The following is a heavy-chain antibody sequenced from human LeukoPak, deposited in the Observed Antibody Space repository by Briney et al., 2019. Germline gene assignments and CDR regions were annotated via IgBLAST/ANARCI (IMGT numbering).Heavy chain of an antibody. CDR2: INPNSGGT. CDR3: ARGAWIQGPHDH. J-gene: IGHJ4*02. V-gene: IGHV1-2*02. Sequence: ASMKVSCKASGYTFTGYYMHWVRQAPGQGLEWMGWINPNSGGTNYAQKFQGRVTMTRDTSISTAYMELSRLRSDDTAVYYCARGAWIQGPHDHWGQGTLVTVSS. CDR1: GYTFTGYY. D-gene: IGHD5-18*01.